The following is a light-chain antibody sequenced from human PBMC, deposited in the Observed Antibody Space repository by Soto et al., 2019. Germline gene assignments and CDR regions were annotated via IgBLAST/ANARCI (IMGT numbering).Light chain of an antibody. CDR3: QHYGSSWT. CDR1: QSVSSSY. J-gene: IGKJ1*01. V-gene: IGKV3-20*01. Sequence: EIVLTQSPGTLSLSPGERATLSCRASQSVSSSYLAWYQQKPGQAPRLLIYGASSRATGIPDRFSGSGSGTDFTLTISRLEPEDFAVYYCQHYGSSWTFGRGTKVEIK. CDR2: GAS.